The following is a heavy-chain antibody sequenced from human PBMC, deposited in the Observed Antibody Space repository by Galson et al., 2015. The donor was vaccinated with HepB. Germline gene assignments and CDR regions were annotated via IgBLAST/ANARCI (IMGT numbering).Heavy chain of an antibody. V-gene: IGHV4-34*01. CDR3: ARAVGVVVVAKYDAFDI. Sequence: ETLSLTCAVYGGSFSGYYWSWIRQPPGKGLEWIGEINHSGSTNYNPSLKSRVTISVDTSKNQFSLKLSSVTAADTAVYYCARAVGVVVVAKYDAFDIWGQGTMVTVSS. D-gene: IGHD2-15*01. J-gene: IGHJ3*02. CDR2: INHSGST. CDR1: GGSFSGYY.